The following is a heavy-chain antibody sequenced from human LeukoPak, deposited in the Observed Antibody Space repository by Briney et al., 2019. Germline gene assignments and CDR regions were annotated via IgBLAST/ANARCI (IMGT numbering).Heavy chain of an antibody. Sequence: ASVEVSCKASGYTFTNYGITWVRQAPGQGLEWMGAINPRGDATIGAQKFQGRVTTTRDTSTSTVYIELSSLRSEDTAVYYCAREGQQLKHFDYWGQGTLVTVSS. D-gene: IGHD1-1*01. CDR3: AREGQQLKHFDY. V-gene: IGHV1-46*01. CDR2: INPRGDAT. J-gene: IGHJ4*02. CDR1: GYTFTNYG.